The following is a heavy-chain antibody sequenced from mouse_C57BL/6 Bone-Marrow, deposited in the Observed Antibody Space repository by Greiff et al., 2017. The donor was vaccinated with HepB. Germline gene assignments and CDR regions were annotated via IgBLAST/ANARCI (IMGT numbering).Heavy chain of an antibody. D-gene: IGHD1-1*01. CDR3: ATPYYYGSSHYAMDY. V-gene: IGHV5-12*01. Sequence: EVMLVESGGGLVQPGGSLKLSCAASGFTFSDYYMYWVRQTPEKRLEWVAYISNGGGSTYYPDTVKGRFTISRDNAKNTLYLQMSRLKSEDTAMYYCATPYYYGSSHYAMDYWGQGTSVTVSS. CDR2: ISNGGGST. J-gene: IGHJ4*01. CDR1: GFTFSDYY.